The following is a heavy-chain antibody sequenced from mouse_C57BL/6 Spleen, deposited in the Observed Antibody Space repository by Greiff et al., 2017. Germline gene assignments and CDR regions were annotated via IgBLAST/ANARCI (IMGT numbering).Heavy chain of an antibody. CDR1: GYTFTSYW. J-gene: IGHJ2*01. Sequence: QVQLKQPGAELVKPGASVKLSCKASGYTFTSYWMHWVKQRPGQGLEWIGMIHPNSGSTNYNEKFKSKATLTVDKSSSTAYMQRSSLTSEDSAVYCCSRSGYSNYFDYWGKGTTLTVSS. CDR2: IHPNSGST. V-gene: IGHV1-64*01. CDR3: SRSGYSNYFDY. D-gene: IGHD2-5*01.